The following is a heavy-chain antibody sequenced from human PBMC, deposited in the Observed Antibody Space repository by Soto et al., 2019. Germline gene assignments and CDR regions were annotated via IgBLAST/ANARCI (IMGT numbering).Heavy chain of an antibody. CDR1: GYTFTSYD. Sequence: QVQLVQSGAEVKKPGASVKVSCKASGYTFTSYDINWVRQATGQGLEYLGWMNPNSGNTAYVQKFQGRVTMTWDTSITPAYMELSSLRSEDTAVYFCASGITYGAYPRSFDPWGQGTLVTVSS. V-gene: IGHV1-8*01. D-gene: IGHD4-17*01. CDR2: MNPNSGNT. J-gene: IGHJ5*02. CDR3: ASGITYGAYPRSFDP.